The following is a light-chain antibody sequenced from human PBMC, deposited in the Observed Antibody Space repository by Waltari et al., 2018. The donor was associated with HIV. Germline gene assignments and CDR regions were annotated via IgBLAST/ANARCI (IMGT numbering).Light chain of an antibody. CDR2: DAS. J-gene: IGKJ1*01. Sequence: EIVMTQSPATLSVSPGERATLSCRASQSVSSSLAWYQQKPGQPPRLLIYDASTRATGIPARFSGSGSGTEFTLIISSLQSEDFAIYYCQQYNTWPRFGQGTKVEIK. CDR1: QSVSSS. V-gene: IGKV3-15*01. CDR3: QQYNTWPR.